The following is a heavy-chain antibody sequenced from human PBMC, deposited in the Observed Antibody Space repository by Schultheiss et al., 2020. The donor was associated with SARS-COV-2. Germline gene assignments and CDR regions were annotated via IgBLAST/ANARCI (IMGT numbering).Heavy chain of an antibody. V-gene: IGHV3-23*01. CDR3: ARDSGGYSSSSGNNNYYGLDV. Sequence: ADSVKGRFTISRDNSKNTLYLQMSSLRAEDTAVYYCARDSGGYSSSSGNNNYYGLDVWGQGTTVTVSS. J-gene: IGHJ6*02. D-gene: IGHD6-6*01.